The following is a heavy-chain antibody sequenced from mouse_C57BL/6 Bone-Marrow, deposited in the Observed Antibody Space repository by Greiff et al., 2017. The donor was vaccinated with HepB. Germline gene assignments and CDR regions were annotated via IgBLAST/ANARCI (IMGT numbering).Heavy chain of an antibody. J-gene: IGHJ2*01. CDR2: IHPNSGST. CDR1: GYTFTSYW. V-gene: IGHV1-64*01. Sequence: QVQLQQPGAELVKPGASVKLSCKASGYTFTSYWMHWVKQRPGQGLEWIGMIHPNSGSTNYNEKFESKATLTVDKSSSTAYMQLSSLTSEDSAVYYCARQGVTTGYYFDYWGQGTTLTVSS. D-gene: IGHD2-2*01. CDR3: ARQGVTTGYYFDY.